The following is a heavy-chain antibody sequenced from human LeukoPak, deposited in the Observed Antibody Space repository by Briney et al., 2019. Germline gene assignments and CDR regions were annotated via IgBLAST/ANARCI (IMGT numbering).Heavy chain of an antibody. D-gene: IGHD2-2*01. CDR3: ARQVVPAARSRYYYYYMDV. V-gene: IGHV5-51*01. J-gene: IGHJ6*03. Sequence: GESLKISCKGSGYSFTSYWIGWVRQMPGKGLEWMGIIYPGDSDTRYSPSFQGQVTISADKSISTAYLQWSSLKASDTAMYYCARQVVPAARSRYYYYYMDVWGKGTTVTVSS. CDR1: GYSFTSYW. CDR2: IYPGDSDT.